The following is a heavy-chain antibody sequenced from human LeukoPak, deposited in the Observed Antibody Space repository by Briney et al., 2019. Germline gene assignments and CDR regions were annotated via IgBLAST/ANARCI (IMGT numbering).Heavy chain of an antibody. CDR2: IYYSGST. CDR3: ARVSFGLRSGTMGCVP. V-gene: IGHV4-59*01. D-gene: IGHD5-18*01. CDR1: GGSISSYY. Sequence: SETLSLTCTVSGGSISSYYWSWIRQPPGKGLEWIAYIYYSGSTNYNPSLKSRVTVSVETSKIHFSLKLSSVSAAVTAVYYCARVSFGLRSGTMGCVPWGQGTRVTVSS. J-gene: IGHJ5*02.